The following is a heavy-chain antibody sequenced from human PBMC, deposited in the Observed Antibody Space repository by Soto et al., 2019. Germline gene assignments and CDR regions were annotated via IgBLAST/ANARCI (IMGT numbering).Heavy chain of an antibody. CDR3: AAAPRY. J-gene: IGHJ4*02. CDR1: GGSISSGGYY. Sequence: SETLSLACTVSGGSISSGGYYWSWIRQHPGKGLEWIGYIYYSGSTYYNPSLKSRVTMLIDMSKNQFSLKLTSVSAADTAVYYCAAAPRYWGQGILVTVSS. V-gene: IGHV4-31*09. CDR2: IYYSGST. D-gene: IGHD2-2*01.